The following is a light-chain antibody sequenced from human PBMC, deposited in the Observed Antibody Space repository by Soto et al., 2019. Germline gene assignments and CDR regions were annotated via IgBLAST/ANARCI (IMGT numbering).Light chain of an antibody. CDR3: QQRSSWPPALT. CDR1: QSVGNF. Sequence: EIVLTQSPGTLSLSPEERATLSCRASQSVGNFLAWYQQKPGQAPRLLIYDVSNRATGIPARFSGSGSGTDFILTISSLEPEDFAVYYCQQRSSWPPALTFGGGTKVDIK. V-gene: IGKV3-11*01. CDR2: DVS. J-gene: IGKJ4*01.